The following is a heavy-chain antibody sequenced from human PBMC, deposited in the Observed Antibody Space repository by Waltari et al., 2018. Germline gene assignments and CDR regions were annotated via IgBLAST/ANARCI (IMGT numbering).Heavy chain of an antibody. CDR2: INAGNGNT. V-gene: IGHV1-3*01. J-gene: IGHJ4*02. Sequence: QVQLVQSGAEVKKPGASVKVSCKASGYTFTSYAMHWVRQAPGQRLEWMGWINAGNGNTKDSQKFQGRVTITRDTSASTAYMELSSLRSEDTAVYYCATSTGYSSGWYFGYWGQGTLVTVSS. CDR1: GYTFTSYA. D-gene: IGHD6-19*01. CDR3: ATSTGYSSGWYFGY.